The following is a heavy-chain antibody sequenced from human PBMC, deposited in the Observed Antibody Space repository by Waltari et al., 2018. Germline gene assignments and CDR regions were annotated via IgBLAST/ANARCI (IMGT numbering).Heavy chain of an antibody. D-gene: IGHD2-2*01. J-gene: IGHJ4*02. CDR2: VNPKGGRT. Sequence: QVQLVQSGAEVKKPGASVKVSCKASGYTFTDFYMHWVRQAPGQGLEWMGIVNPKGGRTTYAQKLQDRVTMTRDTSTSTVYMELSSLRSEDTAVYYCARAGSTLIWGVAEWGQGTLVTVSS. V-gene: IGHV1-46*04. CDR3: ARAGSTLIWGVAE. CDR1: GYTFTDFY.